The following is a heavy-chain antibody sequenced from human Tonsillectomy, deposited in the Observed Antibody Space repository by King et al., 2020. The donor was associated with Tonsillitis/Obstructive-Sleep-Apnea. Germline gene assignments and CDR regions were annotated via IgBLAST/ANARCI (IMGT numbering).Heavy chain of an antibody. V-gene: IGHV7-4-1*02. D-gene: IGHD5-18*01. CDR1: GYTFSNYA. CDR2: VNTNTGNP. J-gene: IGHJ4*02. CDR3: VRRASYCYGGDYFDY. Sequence: VQLVESGSELKKPGASVKVSCTASGYTFSNYAMNWVRQAPGQGLEWMGWVNTNTGNPTYAQGFTGRFVFSLDNSVSTAYLQISSLKAEDTAAYYCVRRASYCYGGDYFDYWGQGTLVTVSS.